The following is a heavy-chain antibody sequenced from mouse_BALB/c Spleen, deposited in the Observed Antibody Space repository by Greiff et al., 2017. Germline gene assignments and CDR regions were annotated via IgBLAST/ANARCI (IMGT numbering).Heavy chain of an antibody. J-gene: IGHJ1*01. CDR2: ISYSGST. V-gene: IGHV3-8*02. D-gene: IGHD1-1*01. CDR1: GDSITSGY. CDR3: ARDYGSSLLWYFDV. Sequence: DVQLQESGPSLVKPSQTLSLTCSVTGDSITSGYWNWIRKFPGNKLEYMGYISYSGSTYYNPSLKSRISITRDTSKNQYYLQLNSVTTEDTATYYCARDYGSSLLWYFDVWGAGTTVTVSS.